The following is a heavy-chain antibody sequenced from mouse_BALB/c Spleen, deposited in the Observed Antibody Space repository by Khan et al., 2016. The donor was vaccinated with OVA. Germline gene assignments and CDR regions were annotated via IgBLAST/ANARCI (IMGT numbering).Heavy chain of an antibody. CDR1: GYTFINYW. J-gene: IGHJ2*01. V-gene: IGHV1-7*01. D-gene: IGHD1-1*01. Sequence: VQLLETGAELAKPGASVKMSCKASGYTFINYWILWVKQRPGQGLEWIGYINPSTAYTEYNQNFKDKATLTADKSSSTAYMQLSSLTSEDSAVYYCARRGLRWDFDYWGQGTTLTVSS. CDR3: ARRGLRWDFDY. CDR2: INPSTAYT.